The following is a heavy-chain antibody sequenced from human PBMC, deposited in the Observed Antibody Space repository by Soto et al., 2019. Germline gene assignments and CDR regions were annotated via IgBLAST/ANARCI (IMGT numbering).Heavy chain of an antibody. CDR1: GFTFSSYD. CDR2: ITSSSTYM. D-gene: IGHD3-10*01. CDR3: ARVGMASGNGYGSGSYDI. Sequence: EVQLVESGGGLVKPGGSLRLSCAASGFTFSSYDMNWVRQAPGKGLEWVSFITSSSTYMNYADSVKGRFTTSRDNAGNSLYLQMNSLRAEDSAVYYCARVGMASGNGYGSGSYDIWGQGTLITVSS. V-gene: IGHV3-21*02. J-gene: IGHJ4*02.